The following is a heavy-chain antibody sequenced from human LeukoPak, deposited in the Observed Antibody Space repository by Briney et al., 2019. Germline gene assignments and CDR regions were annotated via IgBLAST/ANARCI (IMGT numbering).Heavy chain of an antibody. CDR3: ARASRYYYDSSGSHGDY. D-gene: IGHD3-22*01. Sequence: SETLSLTCAVYGGSFSGYYWSWIRQPPGKGLEWIGEINHSGCTNYNPSLKSRVTISVDTSKNQFSLKLSSVTAADTAVYYCARASRYYYDSSGSHGDYWGQGTLVTVSS. V-gene: IGHV4-34*01. CDR2: INHSGCT. J-gene: IGHJ4*02. CDR1: GGSFSGYY.